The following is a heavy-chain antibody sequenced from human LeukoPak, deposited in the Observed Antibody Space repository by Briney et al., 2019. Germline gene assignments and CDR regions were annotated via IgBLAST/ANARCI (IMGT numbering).Heavy chain of an antibody. D-gene: IGHD5-12*01. CDR1: GFTFSNYA. CDR3: ARSLATSYYYMDV. J-gene: IGHJ6*03. V-gene: IGHV3-30*04. Sequence: GGPLRLSCAASGFTFSNYAMHWVRQAPGKGLEWGAVISYDGSNKFYADSVKGRFTISRDNSKNTLHLQMNSRRAEDTAVYYCARSLATSYYYMDVWGKGTTVTVSS. CDR2: ISYDGSNK.